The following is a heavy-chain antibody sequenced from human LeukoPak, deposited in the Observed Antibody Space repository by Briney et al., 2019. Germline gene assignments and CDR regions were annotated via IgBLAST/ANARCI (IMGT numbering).Heavy chain of an antibody. CDR3: ARSGSYFAPCDY. J-gene: IGHJ4*02. D-gene: IGHD1-26*01. CDR2: ISSSSSYI. CDR1: GFTFSSYS. Sequence: GGSLRLSCAASGFTFSSYSMNWVRQAPGKGLEWVSSISSSSSYIYYADSVKGRFTISRDNAKNSLYLQMNSLRAEDTAVYYCARSGSYFAPCDYWGQGTLVTVSS. V-gene: IGHV3-21*01.